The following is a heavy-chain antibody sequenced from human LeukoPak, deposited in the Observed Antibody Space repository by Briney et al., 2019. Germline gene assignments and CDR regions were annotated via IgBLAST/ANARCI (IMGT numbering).Heavy chain of an antibody. J-gene: IGHJ1*01. V-gene: IGHV3-7*01. Sequence: GRSLRLSCAASGFTFSNHWMTWIRQAPGKGLEWVANIKQEGIEKYYADSVEGRFTVSRDNTKKTLFLQMHTLRAEDTAVYYCARGSSGYYCDHFQTWGQGSLVTVSS. CDR1: GFTFSNHW. CDR3: ARGSSGYYCDHFQT. CDR2: IKQEGIEK. D-gene: IGHD3-22*01.